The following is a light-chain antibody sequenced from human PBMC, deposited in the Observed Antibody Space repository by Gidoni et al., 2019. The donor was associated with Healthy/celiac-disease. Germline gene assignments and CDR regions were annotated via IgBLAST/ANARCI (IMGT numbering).Light chain of an antibody. J-gene: IGLJ2*01. CDR1: SSDVGSYNL. CDR3: CSYAGSSTVV. Sequence: QSALTQPASVSGSPGHSITISCTGTSSDVGSYNLVSWYQQHPGQAPKLMIYEGSKRPSGVSNRFSGSKSGNTASLTISGLQAEDEADYYCCSYAGSSTVVFGGGTKLTV. V-gene: IGLV2-23*01. CDR2: EGS.